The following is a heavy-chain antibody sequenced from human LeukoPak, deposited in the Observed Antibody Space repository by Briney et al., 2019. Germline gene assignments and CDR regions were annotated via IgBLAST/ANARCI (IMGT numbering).Heavy chain of an antibody. CDR1: GGSISSGGYY. CDR2: IYYSGST. CDR3: ARDHPFSYGSGPAFDI. Sequence: SETLSLTCTVSGGSISSGGYYWSWIRQHPGKGLEWIGYIYYSGSTYYNPSLKSRVTISVDTSKNQFSLKLSSVTAADTAVYYCARDHPFSYGSGPAFDIWGQGTMVTVSS. J-gene: IGHJ3*02. V-gene: IGHV4-31*03. D-gene: IGHD3-10*01.